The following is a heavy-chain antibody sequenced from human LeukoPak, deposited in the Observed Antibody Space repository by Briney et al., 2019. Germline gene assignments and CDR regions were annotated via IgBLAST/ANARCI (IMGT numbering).Heavy chain of an antibody. J-gene: IGHJ4*02. Sequence: ASVKVSCKASGYTFTSYYMHWVRQAPGQGLEWMGIINPSGGGTSYAQNFQGRVTMTRDTSTSTVYMELSSLRSEDTAVYYCSRAARVRGVSHTDYWGQGTLVTVSS. CDR3: SRAARVRGVSHTDY. CDR2: INPSGGGT. V-gene: IGHV1-46*01. CDR1: GYTFTSYY. D-gene: IGHD3-10*01.